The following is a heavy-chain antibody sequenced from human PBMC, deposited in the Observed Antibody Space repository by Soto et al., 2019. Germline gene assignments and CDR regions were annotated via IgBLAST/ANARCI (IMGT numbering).Heavy chain of an antibody. CDR1: GFIFSGSA. V-gene: IGHV3-73*02. CDR2: IRSRANNFAT. Sequence: EVQLVESGGGLVQPGGSLKLSCAASGFIFSGSAIHWVRQASGKGLEWVGRIRSRANNFATSSAASVKGRFTFSRDDSKNTAYLQMNTLKPEDTAVYYCASGQGAAIRDYYYHGMDVWGQGTTVTVSS. J-gene: IGHJ6*02. CDR3: ASGQGAAIRDYYYHGMDV. D-gene: IGHD2-2*02.